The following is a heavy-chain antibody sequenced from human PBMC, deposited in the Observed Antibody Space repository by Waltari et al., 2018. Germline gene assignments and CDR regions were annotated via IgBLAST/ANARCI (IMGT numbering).Heavy chain of an antibody. CDR3: AAALGGGISASRPFHF. Sequence: EVQLLQSGAEVKKPGTPVKISCKVSGDTSTATYINWIQQAPGKGLQWMGLLDPEDGQAVYAEKFQGRVTMTADTSIHTAYMELTSLTSEDTAFYYCAAALGGGISASRPFHFWGQGTMITVSS. CDR1: GDTSTATY. V-gene: IGHV1-69-2*01. J-gene: IGHJ3*01. D-gene: IGHD3-10*01. CDR2: LDPEDGQA.